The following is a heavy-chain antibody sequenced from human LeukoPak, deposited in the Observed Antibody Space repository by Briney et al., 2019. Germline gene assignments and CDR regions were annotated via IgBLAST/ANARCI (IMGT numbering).Heavy chain of an antibody. CDR2: RYHSGST. J-gene: IGHJ4*02. D-gene: IGHD5-12*01. V-gene: IGHV4-38-2*02. CDR1: GYSITSGYF. CDR3: ARVGLEWLRLKGFDY. Sequence: SETLSLTCTVSGYSITSGYFWGWIRQPPGKGLEWIGSRYHSGSTYCNPSLESRVTISVDTSKNQFSLRLSSVTAADTAVYYCARVGLEWLRLKGFDYWGQGTLVTVSS.